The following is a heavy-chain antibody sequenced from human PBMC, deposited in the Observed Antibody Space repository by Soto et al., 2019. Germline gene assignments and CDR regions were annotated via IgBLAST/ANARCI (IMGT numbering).Heavy chain of an antibody. V-gene: IGHV3-74*01. CDR2: INNAGSIR. D-gene: IGHD2-8*01. Sequence: EVQLVESGGGLVQPGGSLRLSCAASGFTFSSYWMHWVRQAPGKGLVWVSRINNAGSIRNYADSVKGRFTISRDNAENTVYLQMNSLRAEDTAVYYCASGLLYLYGMDVWGQGTTVTVSS. CDR1: GFTFSSYW. CDR3: ASGLLYLYGMDV. J-gene: IGHJ6*02.